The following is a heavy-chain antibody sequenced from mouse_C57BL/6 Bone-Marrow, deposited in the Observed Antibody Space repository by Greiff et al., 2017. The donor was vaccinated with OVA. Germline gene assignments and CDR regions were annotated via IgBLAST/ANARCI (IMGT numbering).Heavy chain of an antibody. CDR1: GYAFTNYL. V-gene: IGHV1-54*01. CDR3: ARSGYYYYGYFDV. CDR2: INPGSGGT. D-gene: IGHD1-1*01. Sequence: VQLQQSGAELVRPGTSVKVSCKASGYAFTNYLIEWVKQRPGQGLEWIGVINPGSGGTNYNEKFKGKATLTADKSSSTAYMQPSSLTSEDSAVYFCARSGYYYYGYFDVWGTGTTVTVSS. J-gene: IGHJ1*03.